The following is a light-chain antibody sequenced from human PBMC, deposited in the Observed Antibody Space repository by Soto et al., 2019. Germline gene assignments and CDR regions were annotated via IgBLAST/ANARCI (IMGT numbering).Light chain of an antibody. CDR2: EVS. CDR1: QSLVFTNGNTY. Sequence: DVVMTQSPLSLPVTLGQPASISCRSSQSLVFTNGNTYLDWYQQRPGQSPRRLIYEVSKRASGVPDRFSGSGSGTNFTLQISRVEAEDIGVYYCMQGTYWPRTFGQGTKVDIK. CDR3: MQGTYWPRT. V-gene: IGKV2-30*01. J-gene: IGKJ1*01.